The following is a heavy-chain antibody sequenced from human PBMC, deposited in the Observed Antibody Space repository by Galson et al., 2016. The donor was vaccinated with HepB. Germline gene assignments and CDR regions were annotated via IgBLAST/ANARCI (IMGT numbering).Heavy chain of an antibody. CDR3: ARGTGMDG. CDR2: MNRDGDEK. CDR1: GFTFTSNW. J-gene: IGHJ6*02. Sequence: SLRLSCAASGFTFTSNWMNWVRQAPGKGLEWVASMNRDGDEKYYVDFVKGRFTISRDNAKNSLYLQMNSLRVEDTAVYYCARGTGMDGWGQGTTVTVSS. V-gene: IGHV3-7*01.